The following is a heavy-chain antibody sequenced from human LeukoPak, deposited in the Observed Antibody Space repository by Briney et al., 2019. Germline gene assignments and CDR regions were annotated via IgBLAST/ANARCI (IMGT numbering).Heavy chain of an antibody. CDR2: ISSSSSYI. Sequence: GGSPRLSCAASGFTFSSYGMHWVRQAPGKGLEWVSSISSSSSYIYYADSVKGRFTISRDNAKNSLYLQMNSLRAEDTAVYYCARDLWSGWSNWFDPWGQGTLVTVSS. J-gene: IGHJ5*02. D-gene: IGHD6-19*01. CDR3: ARDLWSGWSNWFDP. CDR1: GFTFSSYG. V-gene: IGHV3-21*01.